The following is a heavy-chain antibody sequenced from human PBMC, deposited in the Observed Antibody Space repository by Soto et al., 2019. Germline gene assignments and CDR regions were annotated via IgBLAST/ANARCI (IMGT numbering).Heavy chain of an antibody. CDR2: IYYSGNT. D-gene: IGHD3-10*01. V-gene: IGHV4-59*01. CDR3: ARLGSAAGALDY. J-gene: IGHJ4*02. CDR1: GGSISSYY. Sequence: QVQLQESGPGLVKPSETLSLTCIVSGGSISSYYWNWIRQPPGKGLEWIGYIYYSGNTNYNPSLQSRVTISVDTSKNQFSPKLNSVTAADTAVYYCARLGSAAGALDYWGQGTLVTVSS.